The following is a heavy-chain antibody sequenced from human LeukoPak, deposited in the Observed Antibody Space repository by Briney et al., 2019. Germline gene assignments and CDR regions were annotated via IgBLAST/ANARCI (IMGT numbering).Heavy chain of an antibody. Sequence: GGSLRLSCAASGFSVSSRAMSWVRQAPGKGLEWVSTISNSGYNTWYADSVKGRFTISRDNSQNTLYLQMSSLRAEDTALYFCARHDGSSFIYYVDHWGHGALATVSS. CDR1: GFSVSSRA. CDR2: ISNSGYNT. J-gene: IGHJ4*01. D-gene: IGHD1-26*01. CDR3: ARHDGSSFIYYVDH. V-gene: IGHV3-23*01.